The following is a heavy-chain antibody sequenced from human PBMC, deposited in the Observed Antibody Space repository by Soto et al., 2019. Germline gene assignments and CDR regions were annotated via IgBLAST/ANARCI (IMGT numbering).Heavy chain of an antibody. J-gene: IGHJ4*02. CDR1: WCWFFRVA. D-gene: IGHD3-3*01. Sequence: GGVLRPPQGAAWCWFFRVAVIWVRQAPGKGLDWVSTISGSDGKTFYADSVKGRFSISRDTSKNMLYLQMNNLRGDDTAVYYCVRWSYLDYWGQGTLVTVSS. CDR3: VRWSYLDY. CDR2: ISGSDGKT. V-gene: IGHV3-23*01.